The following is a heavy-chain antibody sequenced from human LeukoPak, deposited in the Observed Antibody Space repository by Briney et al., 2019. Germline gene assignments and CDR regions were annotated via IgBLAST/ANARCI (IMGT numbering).Heavy chain of an antibody. D-gene: IGHD3-16*01. J-gene: IGHJ3*02. CDR2: ISSRSSTI. CDR3: GASRQYVGAFDI. CDR1: GFTFSSSE. V-gene: IGHV3-48*03. Sequence: GGSLRLSCTASGFTFSSSELYWVRQAPGKGLEWISYISSRSSTIKYADSVRGRFTISRADARESLFLQMNSLRAEDTAIYYCGASRQYVGAFDIWGQGTLVTVSS.